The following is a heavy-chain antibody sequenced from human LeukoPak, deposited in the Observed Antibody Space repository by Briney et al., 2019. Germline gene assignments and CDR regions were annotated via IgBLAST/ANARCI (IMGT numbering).Heavy chain of an antibody. J-gene: IGHJ3*02. CDR1: GGSISSYY. Sequence: SETPSLTCTVSGGSISSYYWSWIRQPPGKGLEWIGYIYYSGSTNYNPSLKSRVTISVDTSKSQFSLKLSSVTAADTAVYYCARAVTNAFDIWGQGTMVTVSS. CDR2: IYYSGST. V-gene: IGHV4-59*08. D-gene: IGHD4-11*01. CDR3: ARAVTNAFDI.